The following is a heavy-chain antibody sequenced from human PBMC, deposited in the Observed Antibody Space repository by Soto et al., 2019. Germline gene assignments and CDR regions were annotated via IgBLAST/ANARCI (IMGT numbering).Heavy chain of an antibody. Sequence: LTISCKGSGYSFTSYWISWVRQMPGKGLEWMGRVDPSDSYTNYSPSFQGHVTISADKSISTAYLQWSSLKASDTAMYYCASKADSSSSRIYYYYGMDVWGQGTTVTVSS. J-gene: IGHJ6*02. CDR2: VDPSDSYT. V-gene: IGHV5-10-1*01. D-gene: IGHD6-6*01. CDR3: ASKADSSSSRIYYYYGMDV. CDR1: GYSFTSYW.